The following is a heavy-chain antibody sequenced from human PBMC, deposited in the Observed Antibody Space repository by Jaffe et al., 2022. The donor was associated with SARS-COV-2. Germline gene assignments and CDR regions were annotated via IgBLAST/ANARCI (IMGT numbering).Heavy chain of an antibody. Sequence: QLQLQESGPGLVRPSDTLSLTCSVSGGSISSSNYYWGYIRQPPGKGLEWIGSIYYTGSTYYNPSLKSRLTMSVDTSKNQFSLNLSSVTAADTALYFCARRGSSKAGGYFDLWGRGTLVTVSS. J-gene: IGHJ2*01. CDR1: GGSISSSNYY. CDR3: ARRGSSKAGGYFDL. CDR2: IYYTGST. V-gene: IGHV4-39*01. D-gene: IGHD3-10*01.